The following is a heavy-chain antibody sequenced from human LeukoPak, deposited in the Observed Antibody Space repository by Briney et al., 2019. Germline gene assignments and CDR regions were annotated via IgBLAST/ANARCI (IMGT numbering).Heavy chain of an antibody. CDR3: ARTPYNWGIDY. V-gene: IGHV1-8*03. D-gene: IGHD7-27*01. CDR2: MNVNRGNT. Sequence: ASVKVSCKTSGYTFITYDINWVRQATGQGLEWMGWMNVNRGNTGYAQKFQGRLTITRNTSISTAYMELSSLTSEDTAVYYCARTPYNWGIDYWGQGTLVTVSS. CDR1: GYTFITYD. J-gene: IGHJ4*02.